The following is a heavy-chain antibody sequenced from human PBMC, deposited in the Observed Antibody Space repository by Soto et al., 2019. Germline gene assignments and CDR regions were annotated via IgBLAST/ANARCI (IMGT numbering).Heavy chain of an antibody. CDR2: IYYSGST. J-gene: IGHJ5*02. D-gene: IGHD3-9*01. CDR1: GGSISSYY. CDR3: ASSPYYDILAGYYNWSDP. Sequence: SETLSLTCTVSGGSISSYYWSWIRQPPGEGLEWIGYIYYSGSTNYNPSLKSRVTISVDTSKNQFSLKLSSVTAADTAVYYCASSPYYDILAGYYNWSDPWRHGTLVTVSS. V-gene: IGHV4-59*08.